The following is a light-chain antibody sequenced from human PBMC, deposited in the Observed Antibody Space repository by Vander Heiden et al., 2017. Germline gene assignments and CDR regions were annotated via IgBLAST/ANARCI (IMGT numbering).Light chain of an antibody. V-gene: IGLV1-44*01. J-gene: IGLJ3*02. CDR1: SSNLGSNT. CDR2: SNN. CDR3: AAGDDSLNGPV. Sequence: QSVLTQPPSASGTPGQRVTISCSGSSSNLGSNTVNWYQQLPGTAPKLLIYSNNQRHAGVPDRFSGSKSGTSASLAISGLQSEDEADYYCAAGDDSLNGPVFGGGTKLTVL.